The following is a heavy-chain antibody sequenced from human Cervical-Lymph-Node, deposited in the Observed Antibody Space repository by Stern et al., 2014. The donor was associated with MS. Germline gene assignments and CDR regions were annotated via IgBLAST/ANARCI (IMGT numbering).Heavy chain of an antibody. CDR1: EFTFSNFD. J-gene: IGHJ4*02. D-gene: IGHD6-19*01. V-gene: IGHV3-30*03. CDR2: ISYDGSSQ. Sequence: VQLVESGGGVVQPGRSLRLSCVASEFTFSNFDLYWVRQAPGKGLEWVAVISYDGSSQYYADSVKDRFTISRYHSKNTLYLQINGLKRGGTDVYFFTVGSSSWIPYCLDNWGQGTPVTVSS. CDR3: TVGSSSWIPYCLDN.